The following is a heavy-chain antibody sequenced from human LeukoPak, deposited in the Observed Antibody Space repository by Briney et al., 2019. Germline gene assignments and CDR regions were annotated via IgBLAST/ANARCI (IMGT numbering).Heavy chain of an antibody. CDR3: ASTALGVKYYGSGSYYKPFGY. CDR2: IYPGDSDT. D-gene: IGHD3-10*01. Sequence: GESLKISCKGSGYSFTGYWIGWVRQMPGKGLEWMGIIYPGDSDTRYSPSFQGQVTISADKSISTAYLQWSSLKASDAAMYYCASTALGVKYYGSGSYYKPFGYWGQGTLVTVSS. V-gene: IGHV5-51*01. CDR1: GYSFTGYW. J-gene: IGHJ4*02.